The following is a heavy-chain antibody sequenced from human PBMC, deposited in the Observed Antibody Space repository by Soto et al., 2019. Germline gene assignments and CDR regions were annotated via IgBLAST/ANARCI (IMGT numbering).Heavy chain of an antibody. Sequence: SETLSLTCIVCGRSISSSSYYWGWIRQPPGKGLEWIGSIYYSGRTYYNPSFKSRVTISIDTSKNQFSLKLSSVTATDTAVYYCARQRTTVVTQAYFDHWGQGALVTVSS. CDR1: GRSISSSSYY. CDR3: ARQRTTVVTQAYFDH. J-gene: IGHJ4*02. CDR2: IYYSGRT. V-gene: IGHV4-39*01. D-gene: IGHD2-21*02.